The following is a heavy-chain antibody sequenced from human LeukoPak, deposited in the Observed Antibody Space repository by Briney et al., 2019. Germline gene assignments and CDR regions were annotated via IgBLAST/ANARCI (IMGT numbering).Heavy chain of an antibody. V-gene: IGHV4-34*01. D-gene: IGHD4-17*01. CDR1: GGSFSGCY. Sequence: SETLSLTCAVYGGSFSGCYWSWIRQPPGKGLEWIGEIDHSGSTNYNPSLKSRVTISVDTSKNQFSLKLSSVTAADTAVYYCARRNTVSYFDYWGQGTLVTVSS. CDR3: ARRNTVSYFDY. J-gene: IGHJ4*02. CDR2: IDHSGST.